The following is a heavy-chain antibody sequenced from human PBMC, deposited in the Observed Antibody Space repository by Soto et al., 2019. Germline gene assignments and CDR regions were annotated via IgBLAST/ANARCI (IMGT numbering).Heavy chain of an antibody. V-gene: IGHV4-4*02. J-gene: IGHJ5*02. CDR3: ARARGVYCSGGSCYSGWFDP. D-gene: IGHD2-15*01. CDR2: IYHSGST. Sequence: PSETLSLTCAVSGGSISSSNWWSWVRQPPGQGLEWIGEIYHSGSTNYNPSLKSRVTISVDKYKNQFSLKLSTVTAADMAVYYCARARGVYCSGGSCYSGWFDPWGQGTLVTVSS. CDR1: GGSISSSNW.